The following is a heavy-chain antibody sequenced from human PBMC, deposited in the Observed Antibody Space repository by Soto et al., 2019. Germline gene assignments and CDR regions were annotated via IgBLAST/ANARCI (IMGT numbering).Heavy chain of an antibody. D-gene: IGHD3-16*01. CDR1: GGSIGGYY. J-gene: IGHJ4*02. V-gene: IGHV4-59*01. CDR3: ARADESWGYFDY. CDR2: IYYSGST. Sequence: QVQLQESGPGLVKPSETLSLTCTVSGGSIGGYYCNWIRQPPGKGLEWIGYIYYSGSTSYNPALKSRVTISVDTSKNQFSLKLNSVTAADTAVYYCARADESWGYFDYWGLGTLVTVSS.